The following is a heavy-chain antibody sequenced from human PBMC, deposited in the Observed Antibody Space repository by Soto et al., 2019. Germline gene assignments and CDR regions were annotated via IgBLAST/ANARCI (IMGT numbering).Heavy chain of an antibody. CDR1: GFTFSGSA. Sequence: EVQLVESGGGLVQPGGSLKLSCAASGFTFSGSAMHWVRQTSGKGLEWVGRIRSKANSYATAYAASVKGRFTISRDDSKNKAYLQMNSLKTEDTAVYYCTRLATEESLLWFGENYGMDVWGQGTTVTVSS. CDR2: IRSKANSYAT. CDR3: TRLATEESLLWFGENYGMDV. J-gene: IGHJ6*02. D-gene: IGHD3-10*01. V-gene: IGHV3-73*02.